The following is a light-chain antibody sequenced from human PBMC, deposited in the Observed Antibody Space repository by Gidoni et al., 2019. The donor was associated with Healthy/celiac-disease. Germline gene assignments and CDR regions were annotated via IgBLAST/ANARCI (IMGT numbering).Light chain of an antibody. Sequence: DVQMTQSPSTLSASVGDRVTITSRASQSISSWLAWYQQKPGNAPKILIYKASSLESGVPSRFSGSGSGTEFTLTISSLQPDDFATYYCQQYNSYPWTFGQGTKVEIK. V-gene: IGKV1-5*03. CDR3: QQYNSYPWT. J-gene: IGKJ1*01. CDR1: QSISSW. CDR2: KAS.